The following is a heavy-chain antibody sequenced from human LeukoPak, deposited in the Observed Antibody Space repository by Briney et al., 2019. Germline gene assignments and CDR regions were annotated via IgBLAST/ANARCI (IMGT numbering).Heavy chain of an antibody. V-gene: IGHV3-48*03. J-gene: IGHJ4*02. CDR2: ISSSGSTI. CDR1: GFTFSSYE. D-gene: IGHD6-19*01. Sequence: GGSLRLSCAASGFTFSSYEMNWVRQAPGKGLEWVSYISSSGSTIYYADSVKGRFTISRDNAKNSLYLQMNSLRAEDTAVYYCARVVRYSSGWSAPYYFDYWGQGTLVTVSS. CDR3: ARVVRYSSGWSAPYYFDY.